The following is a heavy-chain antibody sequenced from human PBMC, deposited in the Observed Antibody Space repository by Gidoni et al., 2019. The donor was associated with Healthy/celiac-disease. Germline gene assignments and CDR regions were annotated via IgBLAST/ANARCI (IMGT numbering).Heavy chain of an antibody. J-gene: IGHJ4*02. V-gene: IGHV5-51*01. Sequence: EVQLVQSGAEVKQRGESLTISCQGSGYSFTSYWIGWVRQLPGKGLEWMWIIDPGDSDTRSSPAFQGQGTISADKSISTADLQWSSLKASDTAMYYCARRSIYDFWSGPIDYWGQGTLVTVSS. CDR1: GYSFTSYW. CDR2: IDPGDSDT. CDR3: ARRSIYDFWSGPIDY. D-gene: IGHD3-3*01.